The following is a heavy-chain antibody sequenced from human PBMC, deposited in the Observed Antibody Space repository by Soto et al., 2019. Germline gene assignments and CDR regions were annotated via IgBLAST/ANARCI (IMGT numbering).Heavy chain of an antibody. D-gene: IGHD3-22*01. CDR2: IYYSGST. V-gene: IGHV4-30-4*01. Sequence: QVQLQVSGPGLVKPSQTLSLTFTVSGGSISSGDYYWSWIRQPPGKGLEWIGYIYYSGSTYYNPSLKSLVIMSVDTSKYLFSLKLSSVTAAVTAVYFCARGPYSYYYDSSGPYDNWFDPWGQGTLVTGSS. CDR3: ARGPYSYYYDSSGPYDNWFDP. J-gene: IGHJ5*02. CDR1: GGSISSGDYY.